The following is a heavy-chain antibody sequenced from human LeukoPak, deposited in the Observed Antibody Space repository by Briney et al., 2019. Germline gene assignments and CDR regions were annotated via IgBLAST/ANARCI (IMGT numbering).Heavy chain of an antibody. J-gene: IGHJ6*03. V-gene: IGHV1-69*05. CDR3: ARCYSNPALPDYYYYMDV. CDR2: IIPIFGTA. D-gene: IGHD4-11*01. Sequence: SVKVSCKASGGTFSSYAISWVRQAPGQELEWMGGIIPIFGTANYAQKSQGRVTITTDESTSTAYMELSSLRSEDTAVYYCARCYSNPALPDYYYYMDVWGKGTTVTVSS. CDR1: GGTFSSYA.